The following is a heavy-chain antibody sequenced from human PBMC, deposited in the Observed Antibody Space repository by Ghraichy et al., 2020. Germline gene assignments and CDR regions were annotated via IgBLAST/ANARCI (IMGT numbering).Heavy chain of an antibody. Sequence: GGSLRLSCAASGFTFSSYEMNWVRQAPGKGLEWVSYISSSGSTIYYADSVKGRFTISRDNAKNSLYLQMNSLRAEDTAVYYCARDRHWSGYYTGYYYGMDVWGQGTTVTVSS. V-gene: IGHV3-48*03. D-gene: IGHD3-3*01. CDR2: ISSSGSTI. J-gene: IGHJ6*02. CDR1: GFTFSSYE. CDR3: ARDRHWSGYYTGYYYGMDV.